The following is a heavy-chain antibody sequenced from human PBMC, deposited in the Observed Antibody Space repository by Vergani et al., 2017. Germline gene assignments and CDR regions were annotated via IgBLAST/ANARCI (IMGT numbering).Heavy chain of an antibody. CDR3: ARDRSRDGYNYAVDY. CDR1: GGSISSGDYY. V-gene: IGHV4-30-4*08. J-gene: IGHJ4*02. D-gene: IGHD5-24*01. CDR2: IYYSGST. Sequence: QLQESGPGLVKPSATLSLTCSVSGGSISSGDYYWSWIRQPPGKGLEWIGYIYYSGSTYYNPSLKSRVTISVDTSKNQFSLKLSSVTAADTAVYYCARDRSRDGYNYAVDYWGQGTLVTVSS.